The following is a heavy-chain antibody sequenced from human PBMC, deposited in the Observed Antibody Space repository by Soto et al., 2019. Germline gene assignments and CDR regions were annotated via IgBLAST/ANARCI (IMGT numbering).Heavy chain of an antibody. CDR3: AGGSGWISDS. D-gene: IGHD6-19*01. V-gene: IGHV3-7*05. J-gene: IGHJ4*02. CDR2: IQDDGGDE. CDR1: GFTFSPYW. Sequence: EVQLVESGGGLVQPGGSLRLSCAASGFTFSPYWMSWVRQAPGKGLEGVAIIQDDGGDEHYLEAVRGRFTISIDNAKKSLYLAMDSLRVEDTAVYYCAGGSGWISDSWGQGTLVTVSS.